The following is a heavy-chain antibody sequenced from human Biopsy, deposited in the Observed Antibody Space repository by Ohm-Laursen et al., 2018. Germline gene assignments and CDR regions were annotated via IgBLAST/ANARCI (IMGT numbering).Heavy chain of an antibody. J-gene: IGHJ6*02. V-gene: IGHV1-69*04. CDR2: SIPMLGIA. Sequence: SVKVSCKASGGSSSNSGITWVRQAPGQGLEWMGRSIPMLGIANYAQKFQDRLTITSDKFTRTAYMELSSPRSEDTAVYYCARTSIMDVWGQGTTVTVSS. CDR1: GGSSSNSG. D-gene: IGHD2/OR15-2a*01. CDR3: ARTSIMDV.